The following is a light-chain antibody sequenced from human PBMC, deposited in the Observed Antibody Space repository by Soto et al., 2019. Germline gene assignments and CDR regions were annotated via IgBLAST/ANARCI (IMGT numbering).Light chain of an antibody. J-gene: IGLJ2*01. CDR1: YSDVGGSNY. Sequence: QSALTQPPSASGSPGQSVTISCTGTYSDVGGSNYVSWYQQHPGKAPKLVIYEVIQRPSGVPDRFSGSRSGNTASLTVSRLQAEDEADYYCSSNAGSTNLKIFGGGTKLTVL. V-gene: IGLV2-8*01. CDR3: SSNAGSTNLKI. CDR2: EVI.